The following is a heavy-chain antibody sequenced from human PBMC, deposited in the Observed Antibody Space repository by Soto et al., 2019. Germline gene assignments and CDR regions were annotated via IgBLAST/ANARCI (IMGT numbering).Heavy chain of an antibody. J-gene: IGHJ5*02. CDR1: GDSISSNSYY. CDR3: ARHSQVTNRVAFPFDP. D-gene: IGHD3-3*02. V-gene: IGHV4-39*01. CDR2: IYYSGTT. Sequence: QLQLQESGPGLVKPSETLSLTCTVSGDSISSNSYYWEWIRQPPVKGLEWIGTIYYSGTTYYNPSLKSRVTISVDASKNQFSLNLSSVTAADTAVYYCARHSQVTNRVAFPFDPWGQGTLVTVSS.